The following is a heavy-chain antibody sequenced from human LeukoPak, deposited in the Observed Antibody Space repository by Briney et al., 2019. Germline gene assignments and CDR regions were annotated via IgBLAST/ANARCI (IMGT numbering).Heavy chain of an antibody. V-gene: IGHV4-61*02. J-gene: IGHJ4*02. Sequence: PSETLSLTCTVSGGSISSGSYYWSWIRQPAGKGLEWIGRIYTSGSTNYNPSLKSRVTISVDTSKNQFSLKLSSVTAADTAVYYCARVDPQLGLDYWGQGTLVTVSS. CDR1: GGSISSGSYY. CDR3: ARVDPQLGLDY. D-gene: IGHD2-2*01. CDR2: IYTSGST.